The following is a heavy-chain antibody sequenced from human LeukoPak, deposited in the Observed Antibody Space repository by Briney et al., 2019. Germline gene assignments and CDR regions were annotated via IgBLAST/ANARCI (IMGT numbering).Heavy chain of an antibody. Sequence: PGGSLRLSCAASGFTVSSNYMSWVRQAPGKGLEWVSIIYSGGTTYYEDSVKGRFTISRDNSKNTLYLQMNSLRAEDTAVYYCARVILPTNYFDFWGQGTLVTVSS. CDR2: IYSGGTT. CDR3: ARVILPTNYFDF. J-gene: IGHJ4*02. CDR1: GFTVSSNY. V-gene: IGHV3-53*01. D-gene: IGHD2-15*01.